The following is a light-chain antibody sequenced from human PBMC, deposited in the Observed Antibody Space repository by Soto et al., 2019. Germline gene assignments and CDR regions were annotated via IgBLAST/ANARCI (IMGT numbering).Light chain of an antibody. Sequence: EIVLTQSPGTLSLSPGDRATLSCRASHSVIRTYLAWYQQKPGQAPRLLIYGTSDRATGTPDRFSGSGSGTDFTLTISRLEPEDSAVYYCQQFDDSVTFGQGTRLEIK. CDR1: HSVIRTY. CDR2: GTS. J-gene: IGKJ5*01. V-gene: IGKV3-20*01. CDR3: QQFDDSVT.